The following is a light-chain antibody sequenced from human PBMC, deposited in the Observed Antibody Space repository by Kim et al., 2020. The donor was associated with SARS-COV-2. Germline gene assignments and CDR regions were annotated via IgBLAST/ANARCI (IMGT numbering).Light chain of an antibody. Sequence: SYELTQPPSVSVSPGQTASITCSGDKLGNKYASWYQQKPGQSPVLVIYQDSKRPSGIPERFSGSNSGNTATLTISGTHTVDEADYYCQAWDSSTVVFGGGTQLTDL. CDR1: KLGNKY. J-gene: IGLJ2*01. CDR3: QAWDSSTVV. CDR2: QDS. V-gene: IGLV3-1*01.